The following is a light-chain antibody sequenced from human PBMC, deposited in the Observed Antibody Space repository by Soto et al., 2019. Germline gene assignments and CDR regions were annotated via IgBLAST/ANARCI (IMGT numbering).Light chain of an antibody. CDR3: SSFTSSSTAV. V-gene: IGLV2-14*01. CDR1: SSDVGSYDY. J-gene: IGLJ2*01. Sequence: QSALTQPASVSGSPGQSITISCTGTSSDVGSYDYVSWYQQHPGKAPKLMIYDVTIRPSGVSNRFSGSKSANTASLTISGLQAEDEADYYCSSFTSSSTAVFGGGTKLTVL. CDR2: DVT.